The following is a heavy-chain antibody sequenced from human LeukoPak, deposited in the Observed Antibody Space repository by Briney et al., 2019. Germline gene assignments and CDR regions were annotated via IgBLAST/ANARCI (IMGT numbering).Heavy chain of an antibody. CDR2: MHYSENT. V-gene: IGHV4-39*01. CDR3: VRYRSGWYRFDY. D-gene: IGHD6-19*01. Sequence: SETLSLTCTVSGDSISGLTYSWGWVRQPQGKGLEGIGYMHYSENTYYNPSLKSRVTISVDTSKIQFSLKLSSVTAADTAVYYCVRYRSGWYRFDYWGQGTLVTVSS. J-gene: IGHJ4*02. CDR1: GDSISGLTYS.